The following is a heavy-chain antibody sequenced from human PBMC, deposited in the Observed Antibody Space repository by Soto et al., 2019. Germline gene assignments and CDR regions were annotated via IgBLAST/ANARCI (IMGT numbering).Heavy chain of an antibody. CDR1: GFTFSSYG. CDR2: ISYDGSNK. V-gene: IGHV3-30*18. D-gene: IGHD5-12*01. Sequence: QVQLVESGGGVVQPGRSLRLSCAASGFTFSSYGMHWVRQAPGKGLEWVAVISYDGSNKYYADSVKGRFTISRDNSKNTLYLQMNSLRAEDTAVYYCAKEVRDGYNRIGTSPHYYGMDVW. CDR3: AKEVRDGYNRIGTSPHYYGMDV. J-gene: IGHJ6*01.